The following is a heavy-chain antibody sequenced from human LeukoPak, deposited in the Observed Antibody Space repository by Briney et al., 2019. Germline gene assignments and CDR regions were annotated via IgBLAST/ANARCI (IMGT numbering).Heavy chain of an antibody. J-gene: IGHJ4*02. CDR1: GGSISGYY. CDR3: ARERGGSQYYFDY. D-gene: IGHD2-15*01. CDR2: IYYSGST. Sequence: SETLSLTCTVSGGSISGYYWSWIRQPPGNGPEWLGYIYYSGSTNYNPSLKSRVTISVDTSKNQFSLKLSSVTAADTAVYYCARERGGSQYYFDYWGQGTLVTVSS. V-gene: IGHV4-59*01.